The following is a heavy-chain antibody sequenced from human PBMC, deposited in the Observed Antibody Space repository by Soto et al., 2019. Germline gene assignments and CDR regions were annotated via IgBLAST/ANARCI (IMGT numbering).Heavy chain of an antibody. J-gene: IGHJ4*02. CDR1: GGSISNSNYY. V-gene: IGHV4-61*05. D-gene: IGHD2-21*02. CDR2: IHYSGSS. CDR3: ARRVVTASFYDY. Sequence: SETLSLTCNVSGGSISNSNYYWGWIRQPPGKGLEWIGYIHYSGSSNYKSSLKSRATISVDTSKNQFSLMLSSVTAADTAVYYCARRVVTASFYDYWGQGTLVTVSS.